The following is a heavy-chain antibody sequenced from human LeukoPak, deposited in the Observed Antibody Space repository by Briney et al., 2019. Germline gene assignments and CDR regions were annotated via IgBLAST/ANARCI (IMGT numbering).Heavy chain of an antibody. Sequence: GGSLRLSCAASRFTVSNFYMSWVRQAPGKGLEWVSLMYSGGLTYSADSVKDRFTMSRDNSKNTLFLQMNNLRVEDTAVYYCARVASSGWGQGTLVIVSS. D-gene: IGHD2-15*01. CDR1: RFTVSNFY. V-gene: IGHV3-66*01. CDR2: MYSGGLT. CDR3: ARVASSG. J-gene: IGHJ4*02.